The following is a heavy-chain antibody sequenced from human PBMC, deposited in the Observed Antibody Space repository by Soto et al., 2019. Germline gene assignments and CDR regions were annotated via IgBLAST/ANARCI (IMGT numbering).Heavy chain of an antibody. D-gene: IGHD3-3*01. V-gene: IGHV3-74*01. CDR2: INSDGSST. Sequence: VQLVESGGGLVQPGGSLRLSCAASGFTFSSYWMHWVRQAPGKGLVWVSRINSDGSSTSYADSVKGRFTISRDNAKNTLYLQMNSLSAEDTAVYYCARDRYDFWSGYHDYYYYYYMDVWGKGTTVTVSS. CDR1: GFTFSSYW. CDR3: ARDRYDFWSGYHDYYYYYYMDV. J-gene: IGHJ6*03.